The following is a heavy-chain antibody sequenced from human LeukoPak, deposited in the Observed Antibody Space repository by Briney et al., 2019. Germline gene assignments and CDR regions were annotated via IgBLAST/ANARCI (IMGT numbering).Heavy chain of an antibody. CDR1: GGSISSSSYY. CDR2: IYYSGST. J-gene: IGHJ4*02. V-gene: IGHV4-39*01. CDR3: ASQIVVPAAPPSFFDY. Sequence: SKTLSLTCTVSGGSISSSSYYWGWIRQPPGKGLEWIGSIYYSGSTYYNPSLKSRVTISVDTSKNQFSLKLGSVTAADTAVYYCASQIVVPAAPPSFFDYWGQGTLVTVSS. D-gene: IGHD2-2*01.